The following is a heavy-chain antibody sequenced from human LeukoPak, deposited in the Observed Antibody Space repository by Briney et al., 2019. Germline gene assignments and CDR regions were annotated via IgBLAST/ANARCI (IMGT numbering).Heavy chain of an antibody. J-gene: IGHJ5*02. Sequence: PSETLSLTCTVSGGSISSYYWSCIRQPPGKGLEWIGYIYYSGSTNYNPSLKSRVTISVGTSKNQFSLKLSSVTAADTAVYYCARARGGYCSSTSCLNNWFDPWGQGTLVTVSS. CDR1: GGSISSYY. CDR2: IYYSGST. CDR3: ARARGGYCSSTSCLNNWFDP. D-gene: IGHD2-2*01. V-gene: IGHV4-59*01.